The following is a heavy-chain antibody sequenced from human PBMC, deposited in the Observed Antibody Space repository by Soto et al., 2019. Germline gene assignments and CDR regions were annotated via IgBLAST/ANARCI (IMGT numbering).Heavy chain of an antibody. D-gene: IGHD6-13*01. CDR3: ASLSSGYSSSWYWFDP. CDR2: IIPIFGTA. Sequence: WASVKVSCKASGGTFSSYAISWVRQAPGQGLEWMGGIIPIFGTANYAQKFQGRVTITADESTSTAYMELSSLRSEDTAVYYCASLSSGYSSSWYWFDPWGQGTLVTVSS. CDR1: GGTFSSYA. J-gene: IGHJ5*02. V-gene: IGHV1-69*13.